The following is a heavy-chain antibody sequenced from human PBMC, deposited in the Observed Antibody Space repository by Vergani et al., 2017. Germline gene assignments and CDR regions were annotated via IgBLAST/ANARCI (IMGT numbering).Heavy chain of an antibody. CDR1: GFTFSDYY. CDR2: ISSSGSTI. V-gene: IGHV3-11*04. J-gene: IGHJ6*02. Sequence: QVQLVESGGGLVKPGGSLRLSCAASGFTFSDYYMSWIRQAPGKGLEWVSYISSSGSTIYYADSVKGRFTISRDNAKNSLYLQMNSLRDDDTAVYYCARANHYYFWSGYYPYYYYYGMDVWGQGTTVTVSS. CDR3: ARANHYYFWSGYYPYYYYYGMDV. D-gene: IGHD3-3*01.